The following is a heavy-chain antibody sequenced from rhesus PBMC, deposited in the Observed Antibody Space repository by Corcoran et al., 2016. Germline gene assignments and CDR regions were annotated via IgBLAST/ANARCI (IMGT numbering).Heavy chain of an antibody. D-gene: IGHD3-3*01. V-gene: IGHV2S1*01. CDR3: ARVRAPYNFWSGYSPFDY. CDR2: IYWDDDK. J-gene: IGHJ4*01. CDR1: GFSLSTSGMG. Sequence: QVTLKESGPALVKPTQTLTLTCTFSGFSLSTSGMGVGWIRQPPGKALEWLASIYWDDDKYYRTALESRLTISKDTSKNQVVLTMTNMDPVDTATYYCARVRAPYNFWSGYSPFDYWGQGVLVTVSS.